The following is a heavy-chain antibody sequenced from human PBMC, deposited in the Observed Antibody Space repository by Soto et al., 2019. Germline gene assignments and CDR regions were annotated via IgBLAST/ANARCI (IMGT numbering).Heavy chain of an antibody. D-gene: IGHD3-10*01. Sequence: QVQLVQSGAEVKKPGASVKVSCKASGYTFTSYGISWVRQAPGQGLEWMGWISAYNGNTNYAQKLQGRVTMTTDTSTSTAYMELRSLKSDDTAVYYCARDGSGSYYTSPYYYGMDVWGQGTTVTVSS. V-gene: IGHV1-18*01. CDR1: GYTFTSYG. J-gene: IGHJ6*02. CDR3: ARDGSGSYYTSPYYYGMDV. CDR2: ISAYNGNT.